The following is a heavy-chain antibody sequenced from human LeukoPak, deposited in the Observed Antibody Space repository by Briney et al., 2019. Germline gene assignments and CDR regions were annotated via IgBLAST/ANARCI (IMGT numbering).Heavy chain of an antibody. CDR1: GDSVSTNSAA. J-gene: IGHJ5*01. CDR3: ARGNRDFDS. Sequence: SQTLSVTCAISGDSVSTNSAAWNWIRQSPSRGLEWLGRTYYRSKWSRDYAPSVQSRITINPDTSKNQFSLHLNSVTPEDTAVYYCARGNRDFDSWGQGTLVTVSS. D-gene: IGHD2-21*02. V-gene: IGHV6-1*01. CDR2: TYYRSKWSR.